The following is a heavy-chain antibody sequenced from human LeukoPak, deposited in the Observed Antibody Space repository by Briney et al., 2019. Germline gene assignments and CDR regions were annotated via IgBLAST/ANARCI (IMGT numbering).Heavy chain of an antibody. V-gene: IGHV3-53*01. CDR3: ARGRYGSGSYYQYYFDY. CDR1: GFTVSSNY. D-gene: IGHD3-10*01. J-gene: IGHJ4*02. CDR2: IYSGGST. Sequence: GGSLRLSCAASGFTVSSNYMSWVRQAPGKGLEWVSVIYSGGSTYYADSVKGRFTISRDNSKNTLYLQMNSLRAEDTAVYYCARGRYGSGSYYQYYFDYWGQGTLVTVSS.